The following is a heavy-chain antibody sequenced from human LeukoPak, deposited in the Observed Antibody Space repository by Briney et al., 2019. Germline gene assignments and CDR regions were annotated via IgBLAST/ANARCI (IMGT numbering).Heavy chain of an antibody. V-gene: IGHV4-59*01. CDR1: GGSISSYY. J-gene: IGHJ5*02. CDR2: IYYSGIT. CDR3: ARDTVAGPNWFDP. Sequence: SETLSLTCTVSGGSISSYYWSWIRQPPGKGLEWIGYIYYSGITNYNPSLKSRVTISVDTSKNQFSLKLSSVTAADTAVYYCARDTVAGPNWFDPWGQGTLVTVSS. D-gene: IGHD6-19*01.